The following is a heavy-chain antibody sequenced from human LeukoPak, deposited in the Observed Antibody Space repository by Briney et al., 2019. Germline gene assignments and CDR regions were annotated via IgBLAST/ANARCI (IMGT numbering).Heavy chain of an antibody. CDR3: ARAPYGDSKSGHFQH. Sequence: GGSLRLSCAASKFTFSTYGMHWVRQAPGKGVEGVSYISSGSDTMYYADSVKGRFTISRDNAKNSLYLQMNSLRDEDTALYYCARAPYGDSKSGHFQHWGEGTLVTVSS. J-gene: IGHJ1*01. CDR2: ISSGSDTM. D-gene: IGHD4-17*01. V-gene: IGHV3-48*02. CDR1: KFTFSTYG.